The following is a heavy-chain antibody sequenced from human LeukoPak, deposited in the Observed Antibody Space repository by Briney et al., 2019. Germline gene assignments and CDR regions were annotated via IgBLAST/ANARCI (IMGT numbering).Heavy chain of an antibody. CDR2: INPNSGGT. CDR3: ATLKGYYDILTGYYKEGFSFDY. CDR1: GYTFTGYY. D-gene: IGHD3-9*01. Sequence: ASVKDSCKASGYTFTGYYMHWVRQAPGQGLEWMGWINPNSGGTNYAQKFQGRVTMTRDTSISTAYMELSRLRSDDTAVYYCATLKGYYDILTGYYKEGFSFDYWGQGTLVTVSS. J-gene: IGHJ4*02. V-gene: IGHV1-2*02.